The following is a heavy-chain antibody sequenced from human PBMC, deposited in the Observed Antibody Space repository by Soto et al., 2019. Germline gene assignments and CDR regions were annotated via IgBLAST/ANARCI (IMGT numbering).Heavy chain of an antibody. Sequence: GGSLRLSCAASGLTFSSYSMNWVRQAPGKGLEWVSYISSSSSTIYYADSVKGRFTISRDNAKNSLYLQMNSLRDEDTAVYYCAREWFGEGYYYYYGMDVWGQGTTVTVSS. CDR1: GLTFSSYS. CDR3: AREWFGEGYYYYYGMDV. D-gene: IGHD3-10*01. CDR2: ISSSSSTI. V-gene: IGHV3-48*02. J-gene: IGHJ6*02.